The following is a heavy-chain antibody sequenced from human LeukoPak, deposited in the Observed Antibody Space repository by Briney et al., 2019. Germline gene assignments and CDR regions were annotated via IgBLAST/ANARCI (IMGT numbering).Heavy chain of an antibody. D-gene: IGHD5-18*01. J-gene: IGHJ4*02. Sequence: LVKVSCKSSGGTFSNHALSWVRQAPGQGLEWMGGIIPIFGTTNYAQSFQGRLIITADESTSTAYMVLNNLRSEDTAVYFCARERKSFGLTPLEYWGQGTLVVVAS. CDR3: ARERKSFGLTPLEY. V-gene: IGHV1-69*13. CDR2: IIPIFGTT. CDR1: GGTFSNHA.